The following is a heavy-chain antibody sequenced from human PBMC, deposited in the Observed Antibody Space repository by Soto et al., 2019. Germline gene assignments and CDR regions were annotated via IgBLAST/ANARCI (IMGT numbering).Heavy chain of an antibody. J-gene: IGHJ3*02. D-gene: IGHD3-16*02. CDR2: ISGSGGST. V-gene: IGHV3-23*01. CDR3: AKSLFTGGVIADAFDI. Sequence: GGSLRLSCAASGFTFSSYAMSWVRQAPGKGLEWVSAISGSGGSTYYADSVKGRFTISRDNSKNTLYLQMNSLRAEDTAVYYCAKSLFTGGVIADAFDIWGQGTMVTVSS. CDR1: GFTFSSYA.